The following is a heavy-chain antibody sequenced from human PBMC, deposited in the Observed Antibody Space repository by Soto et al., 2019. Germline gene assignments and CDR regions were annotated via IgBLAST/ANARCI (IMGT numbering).Heavy chain of an antibody. V-gene: IGHV1-18*04. D-gene: IGHD2-15*01. CDR1: GYNFVTFG. CDR3: VGLAPCSGGICSSRPLDF. Sequence: QVQLLQSGAELKKPGASVKVSCKASGYNFVTFGIGWVRQAPGQGLEWMGWITPHNGDKNYAQKLQGRVTMTTDPSTNTAYMDVRGLRSDDTAVYFCVGLAPCSGGICSSRPLDFWGQGTLFTVS. J-gene: IGHJ4*02. CDR2: ITPHNGDK.